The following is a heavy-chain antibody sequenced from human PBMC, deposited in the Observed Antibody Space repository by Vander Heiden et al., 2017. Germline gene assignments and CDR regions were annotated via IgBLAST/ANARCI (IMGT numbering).Heavy chain of an antibody. V-gene: IGHV3-33*01. CDR1: GLTFRSYG. J-gene: IGHJ4*02. CDR2: IWFDGTNK. D-gene: IGHD3-9*01. Sequence: QVQLVESAGGVVQPGRALRLSCSASGLTFRSYGMHWVRQAPGKEMEWVAVIWFDGTNKYYGDTVKGRFTISRDNSKNTVYLQMNSLRAEDTAVYYCARGTTGYYRGSYFDYWGQGTLVTASS. CDR3: ARGTTGYYRGSYFDY.